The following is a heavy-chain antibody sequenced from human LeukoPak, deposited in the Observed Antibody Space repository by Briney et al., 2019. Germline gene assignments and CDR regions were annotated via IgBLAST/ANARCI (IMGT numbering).Heavy chain of an antibody. CDR3: ARGPLPAAPTFFDY. V-gene: IGHV3-64*01. J-gene: IGHJ4*02. Sequence: PGGSQRLSCAASGFTFRNYAMHWVRQAPGKGLEYVSAISSNGGITYYANSVKGRFTISRDNSKNTLYLQMNSLRAEDTAVYYCARGPLPAAPTFFDYWGQGTLVTVSS. D-gene: IGHD2-2*01. CDR2: ISSNGGIT. CDR1: GFTFRNYA.